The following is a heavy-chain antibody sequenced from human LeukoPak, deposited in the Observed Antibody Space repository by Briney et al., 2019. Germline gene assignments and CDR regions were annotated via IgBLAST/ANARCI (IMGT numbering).Heavy chain of an antibody. CDR3: ARSRAFAFDI. CDR1: GFTFTSYS. V-gene: IGHV3-48*02. CDR2: IGTSSTTI. J-gene: IGHJ3*02. Sequence: PGGSLRLSCAASGFTFTSYSMNWVRQAPGKGLEWVSYIGTSSTTIYYADSVKGRFTISRDNAKNSLSLQMNSLRDEDTAVYYCARSRAFAFDIWGQGTMVTVSS.